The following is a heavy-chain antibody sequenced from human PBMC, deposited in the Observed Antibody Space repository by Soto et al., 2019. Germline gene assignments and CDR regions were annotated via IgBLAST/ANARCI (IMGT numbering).Heavy chain of an antibody. Sequence: ASVKVSCKASGYTFTSYAMHWVRQAPGQRLEWMGWINAGNGNTKYSQKFQGRVTITRDTSASTAYMELSSLRSEDTAVYYCAKDYYGSGSFWSPCDYWGQGTLLTVSS. J-gene: IGHJ4*02. D-gene: IGHD3-10*01. CDR3: AKDYYGSGSFWSPCDY. CDR1: GYTFTSYA. CDR2: INAGNGNT. V-gene: IGHV1-3*01.